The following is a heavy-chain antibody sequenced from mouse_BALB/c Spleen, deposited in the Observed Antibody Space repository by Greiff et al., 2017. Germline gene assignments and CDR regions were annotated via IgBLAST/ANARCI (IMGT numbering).Heavy chain of an antibody. CDR2: INPYNGDT. CDR1: GYTFTDYN. D-gene: IGHD2-14*01. V-gene: IGHV1-37*01. Sequence: VQLKQSGPELVKPGASVKISCKASGYTFTDYNMNWVKQSHGKSLEWIGRINPYNGDTFYNQKFKGKATLTVDKSSSTAHMELLSLTSEDSAVYYCGSPRYDYAMDYWGQGTSVTVSS. CDR3: GSPRYDYAMDY. J-gene: IGHJ4*01.